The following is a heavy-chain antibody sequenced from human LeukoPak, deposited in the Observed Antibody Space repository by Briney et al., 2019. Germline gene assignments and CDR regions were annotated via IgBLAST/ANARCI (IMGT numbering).Heavy chain of an antibody. Sequence: SSQTLSLTCTVSGGSISSGDYYWSWIRQPPGEGLEWIGYINYSGRTHYNPTLRSRVSISVDTSKNQFSLKMSSVTAADTAVYYCARDFAPWGQGTLVTVSS. J-gene: IGHJ5*02. V-gene: IGHV4-30-4*01. D-gene: IGHD3-3*01. CDR2: INYSGRT. CDR3: ARDFAP. CDR1: GGSISSGDYY.